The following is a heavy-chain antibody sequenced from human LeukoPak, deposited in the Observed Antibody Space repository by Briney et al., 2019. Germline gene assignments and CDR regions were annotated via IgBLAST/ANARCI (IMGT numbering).Heavy chain of an antibody. CDR2: ISGGADST. CDR3: AKILWRYGDLSPHDY. J-gene: IGHJ4*02. CDR1: EFTFSYYA. V-gene: IGHV3-23*01. D-gene: IGHD4-17*01. Sequence: PGGSLRLSCAASEFTFSYYAMSWVRQAPGKGLEWVSVISGGADSTYYADSVKGRFTISRDNSKNTLYLQMNSLRDEDTAVYYCAKILWRYGDLSPHDYWGQGTLVTV.